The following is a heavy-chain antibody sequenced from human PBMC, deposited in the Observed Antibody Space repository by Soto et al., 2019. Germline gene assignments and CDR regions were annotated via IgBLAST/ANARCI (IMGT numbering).Heavy chain of an antibody. Sequence: QVQLVQSGAEVKKPGSSVKVSCKASGGTFSSYTISWVRQAPGQGLEWMGRIIPILGIANYAQKFQGRVTITADHSTSTASMELSSLRTEDTDVYYCASGDGPWFDPWGQGTLVTFAS. J-gene: IGHJ5*02. CDR1: GGTFSSYT. CDR3: ASGDGPWFDP. CDR2: IIPILGIA. D-gene: IGHD3-10*01. V-gene: IGHV1-69*02.